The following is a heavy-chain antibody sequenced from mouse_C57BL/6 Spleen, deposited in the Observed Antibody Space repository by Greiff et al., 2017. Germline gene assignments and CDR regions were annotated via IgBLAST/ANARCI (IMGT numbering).Heavy chain of an antibody. V-gene: IGHV1-52*01. CDR1: GYTFTSYW. J-gene: IGHJ1*03. Sequence: VQLQQPGAELVRPGSSVKMSCKASGYTFTSYWMHWVKQRPIQGLEWIGNIDPSDSETHYNQKFKDKATLTVDKSSSTAYMQLSSLTSEDSAVYYCARERNKEWDFDGWGTGTTVTVSS. CDR2: IDPSDSET. CDR3: ARERNKEWDFDG.